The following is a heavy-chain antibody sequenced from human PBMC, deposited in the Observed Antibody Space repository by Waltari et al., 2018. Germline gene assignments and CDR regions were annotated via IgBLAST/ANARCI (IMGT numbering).Heavy chain of an antibody. D-gene: IGHD4-4*01. CDR2: IYSAGRT. V-gene: IGHV3-23*03. CDR3: AKDMGRMATVLWGPDY. J-gene: IGHJ4*02. CDR1: GFTFINYG. Sequence: EVQLLESGGGLVQPGGSLRLSCSASGFTFINYGMTWVRQAPGKGLECVSVIYSAGRTYYADSVKGRFTISRDTSRDTLYLQMNSLRAEDTAVYYCAKDMGRMATVLWGPDYWGQGTLVTVSS.